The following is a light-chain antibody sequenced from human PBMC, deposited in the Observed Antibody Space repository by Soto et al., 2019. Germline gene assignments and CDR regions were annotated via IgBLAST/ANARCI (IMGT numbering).Light chain of an antibody. CDR1: QSISSY. CDR3: QQSYSTPPT. Sequence: DIQMTQSPSSLSASVGDRVTITCRASQSISSYLNWYQLKPGKAPKLLIYAASSLQSGVPSRFSGRGSGTDFTLAISSLQPEDFATYYCQQSYSTPPTFGQGTKVEIK. CDR2: AAS. V-gene: IGKV1-39*01. J-gene: IGKJ1*01.